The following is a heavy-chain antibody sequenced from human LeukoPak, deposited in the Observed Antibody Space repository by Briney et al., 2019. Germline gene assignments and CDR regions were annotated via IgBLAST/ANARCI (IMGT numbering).Heavy chain of an antibody. CDR3: ARMGGYGRWLRPGAVGY. V-gene: IGHV4-34*01. CDR1: GGSFSGYY. Sequence: KPSETLSPTCAVYGGSFSGYYWSWIPQPPGKGLEWIGEINHSGSTNYNPSLKSRVTRSVDTSKNQFSLKLSSVTAADTAVYYCARMGGYGRWLRPGAVGYWGQGTLVTVSS. J-gene: IGHJ4*02. CDR2: INHSGST. D-gene: IGHD5-12*01.